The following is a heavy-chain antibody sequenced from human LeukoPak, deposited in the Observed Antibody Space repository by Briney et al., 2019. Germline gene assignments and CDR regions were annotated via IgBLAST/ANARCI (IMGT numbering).Heavy chain of an antibody. J-gene: IGHJ5*02. V-gene: IGHV3-53*01. CDR3: VRDLT. CDR2: IYSDGTA. CDR1: GFTFSNNR. Sequence: PGGSLRLSCAASGFTFSNNRMIWVRQAPGKGLEWVSGIYSDGTAYYADSVKGRFTISRDNSKNTVYLQMKSLRADDTAVYCCVRDLTWGQGTLVTVSS.